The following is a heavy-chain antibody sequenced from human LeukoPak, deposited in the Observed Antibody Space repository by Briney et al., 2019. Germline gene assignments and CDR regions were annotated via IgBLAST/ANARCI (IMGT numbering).Heavy chain of an antibody. CDR1: GFTFSNHG. CDR3: AKDDDIVVVPAAIPIFDY. D-gene: IGHD2-2*01. J-gene: IGHJ4*02. CDR2: ISPSGDIT. V-gene: IGHV3-23*01. Sequence: GGSLRLSCAASGFTFSNHGMNWVRQAPGKGLEWVSGISPSGDITYYADSVKGRFTISRDNSKNTLYLQMNSLRAEDTAVYYCAKDDDIVVVPAAIPIFDYWGQGTLVTVSS.